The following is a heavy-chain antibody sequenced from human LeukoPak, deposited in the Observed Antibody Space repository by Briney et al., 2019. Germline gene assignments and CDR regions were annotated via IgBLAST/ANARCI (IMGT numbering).Heavy chain of an antibody. CDR1: GFTFSSYG. Sequence: GGSLRLSCAASGFTFSSYGMHWVRQAPGKGLEWVAVISYDGSNKYYADSVKGRFTISRDNSKNTLYLQMNSLRAEDTAVYYCAKDQGYSSSWSHYYYYGMDVWGQGTTVTVSS. CDR2: ISYDGSNK. D-gene: IGHD6-13*01. J-gene: IGHJ6*02. CDR3: AKDQGYSSSWSHYYYYGMDV. V-gene: IGHV3-30*18.